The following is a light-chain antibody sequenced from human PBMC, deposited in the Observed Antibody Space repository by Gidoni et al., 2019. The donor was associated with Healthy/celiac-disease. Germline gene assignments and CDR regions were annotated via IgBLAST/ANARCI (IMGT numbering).Light chain of an antibody. CDR2: SNN. CDR1: SSNIVSNY. CDR3: AAWDDSLSGPV. V-gene: IGLV1-47*02. J-gene: IGLJ2*01. Sequence: QSVLTQPPSASGTPGQMVTISCSGSSSNIVSNYVYWYQQLPGTAPKLLIYSNNQRPSGVPDRFSGSKSGTSASLAISGLRSEDEADYYCAAWDDSLSGPVFGGGTKLTVL.